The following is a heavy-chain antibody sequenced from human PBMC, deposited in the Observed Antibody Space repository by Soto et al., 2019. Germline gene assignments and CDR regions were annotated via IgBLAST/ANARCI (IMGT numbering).Heavy chain of an antibody. Sequence: GGSLRLSCAASGFIFSDYYMSWVRQAPGKGLEWVSYISGTDPYMKYADAVRGRFTISRDNAKNSVYLQMNSLRDDDTAVYYCARGSSVRGMNVWGQGTTVTVSS. CDR3: ARGSSVRGMNV. D-gene: IGHD6-13*01. J-gene: IGHJ6*02. CDR1: GFIFSDYY. V-gene: IGHV3-11*06. CDR2: ISGTDPYM.